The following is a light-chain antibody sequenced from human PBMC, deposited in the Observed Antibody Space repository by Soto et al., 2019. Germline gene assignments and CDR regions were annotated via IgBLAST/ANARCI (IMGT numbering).Light chain of an antibody. Sequence: QSVLTQPAYVSGSPGQSITISCTGTSSDVGGYNYVSWYQQHPGKAPKLMIYEVSNRPSGVSNRFSGSKSGNTASLTISGLQAEDEADYYCSSYTSSSILYVFGTGTKLTVL. V-gene: IGLV2-14*01. J-gene: IGLJ1*01. CDR3: SSYTSSSILYV. CDR1: SSDVGGYNY. CDR2: EVS.